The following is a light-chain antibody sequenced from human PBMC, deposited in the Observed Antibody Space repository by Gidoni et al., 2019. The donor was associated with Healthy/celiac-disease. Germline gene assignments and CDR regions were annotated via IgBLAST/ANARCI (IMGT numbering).Light chain of an antibody. CDR1: QSISSY. CDR2: AAS. Sequence: DIQMTQSPSSLSASVGDRVTITCRASQSISSYLNWYQQKPGKAPKLLIYAASSLQSGVPSRFSGSGSGTDFTLTISSLQPEDFATYYCQQSYGTPRTFXQXTKLEIK. J-gene: IGKJ2*02. CDR3: QQSYGTPRT. V-gene: IGKV1-39*01.